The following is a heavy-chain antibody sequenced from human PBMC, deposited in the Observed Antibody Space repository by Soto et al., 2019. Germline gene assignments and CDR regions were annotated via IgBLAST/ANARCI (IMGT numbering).Heavy chain of an antibody. CDR2: IYFSGST. D-gene: IGHD6-6*01. CDR3: AREWGNVAARPGWFDP. Sequence: SETLSLTLPVSGGSISRDYYYWGWVRQPPGNVLDCIGYIYFSGSTYYNPSLKSRLTISVDTSNNQFSLRLSSVTASDTAVYYCAREWGNVAARPGWFDPWGQGTLVTVSS. V-gene: IGHV4-30-4*01. J-gene: IGHJ5*02. CDR1: GGSISRDYYY.